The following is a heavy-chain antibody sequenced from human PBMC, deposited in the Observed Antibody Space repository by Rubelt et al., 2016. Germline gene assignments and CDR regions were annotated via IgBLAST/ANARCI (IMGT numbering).Heavy chain of an antibody. CDR3: ARAPAVYCSSTSCYVSDY. CDR1: GYTFTSYG. D-gene: IGHD2-2*01. J-gene: IGHJ4*02. Sequence: QVQLVQSGAEVKKPGASVKVSCKASGYTFTSYGISWVRQAPGQGLEWMGWISAYNGNTNYAQKLQGIGIMTTDRATSTAYIELSGLRSEDTAVYCCARAPAVYCSSTSCYVSDYWGQGTLVTVSS. V-gene: IGHV1-18*01. CDR2: ISAYNGNT.